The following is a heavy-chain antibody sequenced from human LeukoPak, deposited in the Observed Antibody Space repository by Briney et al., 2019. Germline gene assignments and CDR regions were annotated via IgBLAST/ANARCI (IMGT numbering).Heavy chain of an antibody. J-gene: IGHJ4*02. Sequence: ASVKVSCKASGYTFTGYYMHWVRQAPGQGLEWMGWINPNSGGTNYAQKFQGRVTMTRDTSISTAYMELSRLRSDDTAVYYCARGGTSWAGKVGATDMDYWGQGTLVTVSS. V-gene: IGHV1-2*02. CDR1: GYTFTGYY. CDR2: INPNSGGT. CDR3: ARGGTSWAGKVGATDMDY. D-gene: IGHD1-26*01.